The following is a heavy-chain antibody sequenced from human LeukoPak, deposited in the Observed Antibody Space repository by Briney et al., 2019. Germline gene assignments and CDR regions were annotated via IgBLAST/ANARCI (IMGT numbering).Heavy chain of an antibody. Sequence: GGSLRLSCAASGFTFSSYAMHWVRQVPGKGLEWVAVISYDGSNKYYADSVKGRFTISRDNSKNTLYLQMNSLRAEDTAVYYCARGHSVEMATLDYWGQGTLVTVSS. CDR1: GFTFSSYA. D-gene: IGHD5-24*01. CDR2: ISYDGSNK. V-gene: IGHV3-30-3*01. CDR3: ARGHSVEMATLDY. J-gene: IGHJ4*02.